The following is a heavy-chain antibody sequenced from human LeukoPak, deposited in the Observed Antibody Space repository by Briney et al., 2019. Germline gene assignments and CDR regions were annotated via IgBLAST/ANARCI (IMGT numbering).Heavy chain of an antibody. CDR3: ARDLGYDFWSDQGWFDP. Sequence: ASVKVSCKASGYTFTGYYMHWVRQAPGQGLEWMGWINPNSGGTNYAQKFQGRVTMTRDTSISTAYMELSRLRSDDTAVYYCARDLGYDFWSDQGWFDPWGQGTLVTVSS. J-gene: IGHJ5*02. V-gene: IGHV1-2*02. CDR1: GYTFTGYY. CDR2: INPNSGGT. D-gene: IGHD3-3*01.